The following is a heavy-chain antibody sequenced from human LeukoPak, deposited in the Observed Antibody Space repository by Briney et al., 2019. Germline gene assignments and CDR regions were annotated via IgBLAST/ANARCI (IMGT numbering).Heavy chain of an antibody. D-gene: IGHD1-1*01. CDR3: ATTLLRASTYMDV. V-gene: IGHV3-23*01. CDR1: GFTFSSYV. Sequence: GGSLRLSCAASGFTFSSYVMSWVRQAPGKGLEWVSGISGSGGSTYYADCVKGRFTISRDNSKHTLYLQMNSLGAEDTAVYYCATTLLRASTYMDVWGKGTTVTVSS. J-gene: IGHJ6*03. CDR2: ISGSGGST.